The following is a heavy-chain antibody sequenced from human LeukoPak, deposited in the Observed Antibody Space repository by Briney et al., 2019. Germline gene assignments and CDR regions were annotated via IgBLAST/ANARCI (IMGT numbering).Heavy chain of an antibody. CDR1: GGSISSYY. CDR3: ARGPPYYDYVWGSYALDY. Sequence: SETLSLTCTVSGGSISSYYWSWIRQPPGKGLEWIGYIYYSGSTSYNPSLKSRVTISVDTSKNQFSLKLSSVTAADTAVYYCARGPPYYDYVWGSYALDYWGQGTLVTVSS. J-gene: IGHJ4*02. CDR2: IYYSGST. V-gene: IGHV4-59*01. D-gene: IGHD3-16*01.